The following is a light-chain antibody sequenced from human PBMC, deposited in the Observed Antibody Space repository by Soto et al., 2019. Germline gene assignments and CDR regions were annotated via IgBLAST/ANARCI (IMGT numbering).Light chain of an antibody. J-gene: IGKJ1*01. CDR3: QQLSNGPWT. CDR2: DAS. CDR1: QSVSSY. Sequence: EIVLTQSPATLSLSPGERATLSCRASQSVSSYLDWYQQKPGQAPRLLIYDASNRATGIPARFSGSGSRTDFTLTISRLEPEDFAVDYGQQLSNGPWTFGHGTKVEIK. V-gene: IGKV3-11*01.